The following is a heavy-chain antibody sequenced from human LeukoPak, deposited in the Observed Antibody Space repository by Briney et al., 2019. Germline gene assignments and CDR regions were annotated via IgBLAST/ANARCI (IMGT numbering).Heavy chain of an antibody. CDR3: ARDGRGSHYYGSGGYYPNWFDP. Sequence: SETLSLTCTVSGGSISSYYWSWIRQPPGKGLEWIGYIYYSGSTNYNPSLKSRVTISVDTSKNQFSLKLSSVTAADTAVNYCARDGRGSHYYGSGGYYPNWFDPWGQGTLVTVSS. CDR1: GGSISSYY. V-gene: IGHV4-59*01. CDR2: IYYSGST. J-gene: IGHJ5*02. D-gene: IGHD3-10*01.